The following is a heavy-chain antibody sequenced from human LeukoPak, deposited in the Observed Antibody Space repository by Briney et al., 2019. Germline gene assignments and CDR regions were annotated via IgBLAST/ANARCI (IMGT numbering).Heavy chain of an antibody. D-gene: IGHD2-15*01. CDR2: IGGGGTT. CDR3: AKSHCSGGSCYWTGLDY. CDR1: GLTFSTYA. Sequence: QSGGSLRLSCAASGLTFSTYAMRWIRQAPGKGLEWVSSIGGGGTTSYADSVKGRFTISRDNSKNTLYLQMNSLRAEDTAVYYCAKSHCSGGSCYWTGLDYWGQGTLVTVSS. V-gene: IGHV3-23*01. J-gene: IGHJ4*02.